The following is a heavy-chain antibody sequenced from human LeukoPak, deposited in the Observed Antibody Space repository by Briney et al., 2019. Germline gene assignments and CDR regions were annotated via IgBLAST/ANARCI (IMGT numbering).Heavy chain of an antibody. J-gene: IGHJ4*02. CDR1: GGSISTNTYY. CDR3: ARHGGYSSSWYIDY. D-gene: IGHD6-13*01. V-gene: IGHV4-39*01. Sequence: SETLSLTCTVSGGSISTNTYYWGWIRQPPGKGLEWIGSIYYSGSTYYNPSLKSRVTVSVDTSKNQFSLRLSSVTAADTAVYYCARHGGYSSSWYIDYWGQGTLVTVSS. CDR2: IYYSGST.